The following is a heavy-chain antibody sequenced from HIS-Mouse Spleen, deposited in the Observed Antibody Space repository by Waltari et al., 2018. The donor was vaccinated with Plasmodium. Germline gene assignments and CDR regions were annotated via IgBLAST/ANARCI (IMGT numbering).Heavy chain of an antibody. V-gene: IGHV4-59*01. CDR1: GGSISSSY. D-gene: IGHD6-19*01. CDR2: IYYSGST. J-gene: IGHJ4*02. Sequence: QVQLQESGPGLVKPSETLSLTCTVPGGSISSSYWSWIRQPPGKGLEWIGYIYYSGSTNYNPSLKSRVTISVDTSKNQFSLKLSSVTAADTAVYYCARGAVAGMADYWGQGTLVTVSS. CDR3: ARGAVAGMADY.